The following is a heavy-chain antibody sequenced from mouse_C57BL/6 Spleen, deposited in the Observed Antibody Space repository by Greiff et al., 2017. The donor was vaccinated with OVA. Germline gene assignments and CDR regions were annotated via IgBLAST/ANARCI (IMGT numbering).Heavy chain of an antibody. CDR1: GFTFSSYA. Sequence: EVQGVESGGGLVKPGGSLKLSCAASGFTFSSYAMSWVRQTPEKRLEWVATISDGGSYTYYPDNVKGRFTISRDNAKNNLYLQMSHLKSEDTAMYYCAREDDYGWYFDVWGTGTTVTVSS. CDR3: AREDDYGWYFDV. CDR2: ISDGGSYT. D-gene: IGHD2-4*01. J-gene: IGHJ1*03. V-gene: IGHV5-4*01.